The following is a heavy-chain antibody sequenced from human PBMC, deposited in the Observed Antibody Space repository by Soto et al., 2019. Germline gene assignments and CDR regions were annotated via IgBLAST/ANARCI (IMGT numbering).Heavy chain of an antibody. CDR2: INPNSGGT. V-gene: IGHV1-2*02. CDR1: GYTLTELS. D-gene: IGHD3-22*01. J-gene: IGHJ3*02. CDR3: AREVLLLPAMTQSVVAFDI. Sequence: GASVKVSCQVSGYTLTELSMHLMLQAPVQVLKLMGWINPNSGGTNYAQKFQGRVTMTRDTSISTAYMELSRLRSDDTAVYYCAREVLLLPAMTQSVVAFDIWGQGTMVTVSS.